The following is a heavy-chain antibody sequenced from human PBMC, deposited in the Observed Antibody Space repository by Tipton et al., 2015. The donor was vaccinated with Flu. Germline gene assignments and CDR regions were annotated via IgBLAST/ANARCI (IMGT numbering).Heavy chain of an antibody. D-gene: IGHD1-26*01. CDR2: MSGSGANT. Sequence: SLRLSCAASGFTFSTYAMSWVRQAPGKGLEWVSSMSGSGANTDYADSVKGRFTISRDNSKTTLYLQMNSLRVEDTAVYYCARDRVVGAAAGYYYSYYGMDVWGQGTTVTVSS. CDR1: GFTFSTYA. J-gene: IGHJ6*02. V-gene: IGHV3-23*01. CDR3: ARDRVVGAAAGYYYSYYGMDV.